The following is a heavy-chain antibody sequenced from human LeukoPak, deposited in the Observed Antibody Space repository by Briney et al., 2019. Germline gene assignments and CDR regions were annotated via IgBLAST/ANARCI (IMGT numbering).Heavy chain of an antibody. CDR1: GFTVSSNY. V-gene: IGHV3-11*04. D-gene: IGHD3-10*02. CDR3: AELGITMIGGV. J-gene: IGHJ6*04. CDR2: ISSSGSTI. Sequence: PGGSLRLTCAASGFTVSSNYMSWVRQAPGKGLEWVSYISSSGSTIYYADSVKGRFTISRDNAKNSLYLQMNSLRAEDTAVYYCAELGITMIGGVWGKGTTVTISS.